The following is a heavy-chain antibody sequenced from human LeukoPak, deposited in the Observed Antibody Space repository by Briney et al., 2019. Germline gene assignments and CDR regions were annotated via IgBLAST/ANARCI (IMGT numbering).Heavy chain of an antibody. J-gene: IGHJ4*02. Sequence: SVKVSCKASGGTFIIYAISWVRQAPGQGLEWMGGIIPIFGTANYAQKFQGRVTITTDESTSTAYMELSSLRSEDTAVYYCARTDGGDYYDSSGHLDYWGQGTLVTVSS. D-gene: IGHD3-22*01. CDR2: IIPIFGTA. V-gene: IGHV1-69*05. CDR1: GGTFIIYA. CDR3: ARTDGGDYYDSSGHLDY.